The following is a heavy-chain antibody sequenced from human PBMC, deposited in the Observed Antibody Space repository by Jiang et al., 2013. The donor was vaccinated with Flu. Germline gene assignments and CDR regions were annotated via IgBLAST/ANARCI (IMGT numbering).Heavy chain of an antibody. Sequence: SGAEVKKPGSSVKVSCKASGGTFSSYAISWVRQAPGQGLEWMGGIIPILGIANYAQKFQGRVTITADKSTSTAYMELSSLRSEDTAVYYCARSGDYYGSGRYDAFDIWGQGTMVTASS. D-gene: IGHD3-10*01. CDR2: IIPILGIA. J-gene: IGHJ3*02. V-gene: IGHV1-69*10. CDR3: ARSGDYYGSGRYDAFDI. CDR1: GGTFSSYA.